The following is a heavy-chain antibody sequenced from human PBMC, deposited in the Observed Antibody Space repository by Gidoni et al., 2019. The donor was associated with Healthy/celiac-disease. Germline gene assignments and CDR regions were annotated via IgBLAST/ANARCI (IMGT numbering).Heavy chain of an antibody. CDR2: IYHGGST. CDR3: ARTVRGRSGGSWVILQYYYGMDV. Sequence: QVQLQESGPGLVKPSGTLSLTCAVSGGSISSSNWWSWVRQPPGTGLEWIGEIYHGGSTNYNPSLKSRVTISVDKSKNQFSLKLSSVTAADTAVYYCARTVRGRSGGSWVILQYYYGMDVWGQGTTVTVSS. D-gene: IGHD2-15*01. J-gene: IGHJ6*02. V-gene: IGHV4-4*02. CDR1: GGSISSSNW.